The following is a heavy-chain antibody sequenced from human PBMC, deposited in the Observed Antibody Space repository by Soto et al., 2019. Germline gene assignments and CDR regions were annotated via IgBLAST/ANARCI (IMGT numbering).Heavy chain of an antibody. Sequence: QVQLVESGGGVVQPGRSPRLSCAASGFTFSSYAMHWVRQAPGKGLEWVAVISYDGSNKYYADSVKGRFTISRDNSKNTLYLQMNSLRAEDTAVYYCAVNIVVVTAIKGDYWGQGTLVTVSS. CDR2: ISYDGSNK. V-gene: IGHV3-30-3*01. CDR3: AVNIVVVTAIKGDY. CDR1: GFTFSSYA. J-gene: IGHJ4*02. D-gene: IGHD2-21*02.